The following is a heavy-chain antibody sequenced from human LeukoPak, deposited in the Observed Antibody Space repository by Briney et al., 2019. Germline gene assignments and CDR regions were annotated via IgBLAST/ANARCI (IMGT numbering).Heavy chain of an antibody. Sequence: SETLSLTCTVSGGSISSYYWRWIRQPPGKGLKWIGHIYYSGSTDYNPSLKSRVTISVDRSKNQFSLRLTSVTAADTAVYYCARGRQISSTSWDCYYYYYMDVWGKGTTVTVSS. CDR1: GGSISSYY. D-gene: IGHD2-2*01. V-gene: IGHV4-59*01. J-gene: IGHJ6*03. CDR2: IYYSGST. CDR3: ARGRQISSTSWDCYYYYYMDV.